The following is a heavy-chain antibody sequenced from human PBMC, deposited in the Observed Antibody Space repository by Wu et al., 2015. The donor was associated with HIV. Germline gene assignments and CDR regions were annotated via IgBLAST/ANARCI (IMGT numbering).Heavy chain of an antibody. CDR3: ARGGRGLVRGSSHYWFDP. V-gene: IGHV1-18*01. J-gene: IGHJ5*02. CDR2: ISAYNGNT. D-gene: IGHD6-19*01. CDR1: GYTFTSYG. Sequence: QVQLVQSGAEVKKPGASVKVSCKASGYTFTSYGISWVRQAPGQGLEWMGWISAYNGNTNYAQKLQGRVTMTTDTSTSIAYMELRSLRSDDTAVYYCARGGRGLVRGSSHYWFDPWGQGTLVTVSS.